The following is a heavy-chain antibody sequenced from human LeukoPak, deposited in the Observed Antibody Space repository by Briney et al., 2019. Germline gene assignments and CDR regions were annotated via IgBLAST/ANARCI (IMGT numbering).Heavy chain of an antibody. D-gene: IGHD5-18*01. CDR2: IIPIFGTA. V-gene: IGHV1-69*06. CDR3: ARGARWIQLWGQYYFDY. J-gene: IGHJ4*02. CDR1: GGTFSSYA. Sequence: SVKVSCKASGGTFSSYAISWVRQAPGQGLEWMGGIIPIFGTANYAQKFQGRVTITADKSTSTAYMELSSLRSEDTAVYYCARGARWIQLWGQYYFDYWGQGTLVTVSS.